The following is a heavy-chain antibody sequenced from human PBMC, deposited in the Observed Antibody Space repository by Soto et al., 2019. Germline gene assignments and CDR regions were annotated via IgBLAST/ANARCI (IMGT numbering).Heavy chain of an antibody. Sequence: GVLRLSCAASGFTVSSNYISWVRQAPGKGLEWVSVIYSGGSTYYADSVKGRFTISRDNSKNTLYLQMNSLRAEDTAVYYCARGATTLSSGYYYYYGMDVWGQGTTVAVSS. V-gene: IGHV3-53*01. J-gene: IGHJ6*02. CDR1: GFTVSSNY. CDR3: ARGATTLSSGYYYYYGMDV. D-gene: IGHD5-12*01. CDR2: IYSGGST.